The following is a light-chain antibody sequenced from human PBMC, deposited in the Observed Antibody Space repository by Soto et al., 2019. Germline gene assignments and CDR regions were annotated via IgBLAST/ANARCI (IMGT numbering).Light chain of an antibody. CDR2: GAS. CDR1: QSLSSRY. CDR3: QQYSSSPPT. Sequence: EIVLTQSPGTLSLSPGDRATLSCRASQSLSSRYLAWYRRKPGEAPRLLIYGASNRATGIPDRFSGSGSGTDFTLTISRLEPDDFAVYYCQQYSSSPPTFGGGTKVEIK. J-gene: IGKJ4*01. V-gene: IGKV3-20*01.